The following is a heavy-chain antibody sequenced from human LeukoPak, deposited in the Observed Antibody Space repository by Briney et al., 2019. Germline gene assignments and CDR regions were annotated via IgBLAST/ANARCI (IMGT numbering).Heavy chain of an antibody. D-gene: IGHD3-3*01. V-gene: IGHV3-30*02. J-gene: IGHJ6*02. CDR1: GFTFSSYG. Sequence: GGSLRLSCAASGFTFSSYGMHWVRQAPGKGLEWVAVIWYDGSNKYYADSVEGRFTIPRDNSKNTLYLQMNSLRAEDTAVYYCAKGTIFGVVLGMDVWGQGTTVTVSS. CDR2: IWYDGSNK. CDR3: AKGTIFGVVLGMDV.